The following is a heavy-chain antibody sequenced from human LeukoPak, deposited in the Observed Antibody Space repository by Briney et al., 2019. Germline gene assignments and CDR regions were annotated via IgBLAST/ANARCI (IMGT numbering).Heavy chain of an antibody. CDR2: IYYSERT. J-gene: IGHJ4*02. CDR3: ARLPALLWFGELLSSYFDY. D-gene: IGHD3-10*01. CDR1: GGSLSSSSYY. V-gene: IGHV4-39*01. Sequence: PSETLSPTCTVSGGSLSSSSYYWGWIRQPPGKGLEWIRRIYYSERTHYNPSLKSPVTISVDTSKNQYALKLSSVTAPDTAVYYCARLPALLWFGELLSSYFDYWGQGTLVTVSS.